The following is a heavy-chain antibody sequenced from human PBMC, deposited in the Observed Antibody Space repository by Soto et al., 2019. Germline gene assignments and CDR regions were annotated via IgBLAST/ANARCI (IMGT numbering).Heavy chain of an antibody. J-gene: IGHJ6*02. Sequence: SVKVSCKASGGTFSSYAISWVRQAPGQGLEWMGGIIPIFGTANYAQKFQGRVTITADESTSTAYMELSSLRSEDTAVYYCARTDGSTYCSSTSCHYWYYGMDVWGQGTTVTV. CDR1: GGTFSSYA. D-gene: IGHD2-2*01. CDR3: ARTDGSTYCSSTSCHYWYYGMDV. CDR2: IIPIFGTA. V-gene: IGHV1-69*13.